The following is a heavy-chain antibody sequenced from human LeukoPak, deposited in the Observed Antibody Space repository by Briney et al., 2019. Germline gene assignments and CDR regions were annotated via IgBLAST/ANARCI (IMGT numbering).Heavy chain of an antibody. Sequence: PSETLSLTCTVSAYSISSGYYWSWIRQPPGKGLEWIGEINHSGSTNYSPSLKSRVTISVDTSKNQFSLKLSSVTAADTAVYYCATSGWYLLPGVYWGQGTLVTVSS. CDR1: AYSISSGYY. D-gene: IGHD6-19*01. V-gene: IGHV4-38-2*02. CDR2: INHSGST. CDR3: ATSGWYLLPGVY. J-gene: IGHJ4*02.